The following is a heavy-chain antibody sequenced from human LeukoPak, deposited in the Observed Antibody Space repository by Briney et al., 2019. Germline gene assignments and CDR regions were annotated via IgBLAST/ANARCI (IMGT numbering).Heavy chain of an antibody. CDR1: GVSISSSNSY. J-gene: IGHJ4*02. CDR2: IFYSGYT. Sequence: SETLSLTCTVSGVSISSSNSYWRWIRQPPGKGLEWIGSIFYSGYTYYNASLKSQVSISIDTSKKQFSLRLTSVTAADSAVYYCARQTGSGLFILPGGQGTLVTVSS. V-gene: IGHV4-39*01. CDR3: ARQTGSGLFILP. D-gene: IGHD3/OR15-3a*01.